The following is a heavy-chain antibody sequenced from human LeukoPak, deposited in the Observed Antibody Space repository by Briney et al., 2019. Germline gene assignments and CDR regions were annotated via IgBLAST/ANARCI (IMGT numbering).Heavy chain of an antibody. CDR2: ISGDATRI. V-gene: IGHV3-74*03. Sequence: GGSLRLSCVASGFTFSDFWMHWFRQVPGKGLMWLARISGDATRITYADSVEGRFTISRDTAKKTLYLQMTHLKVDDTAMYFCASDARRHRYFDLWGRGTLVTVTS. CDR1: GFTFSDFW. CDR3: ASDARRHRYFDL. D-gene: IGHD6-6*01. J-gene: IGHJ2*01.